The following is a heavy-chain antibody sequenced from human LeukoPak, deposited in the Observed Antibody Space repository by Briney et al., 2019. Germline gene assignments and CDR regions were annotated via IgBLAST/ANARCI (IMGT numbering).Heavy chain of an antibody. CDR2: INAGNGNT. CDR1: GYTFTSYA. J-gene: IGHJ4*02. V-gene: IGHV1-3*01. Sequence: ASVKVSCKASGYTFTSYATHWVRQAPGQRLEWMGWINAGNGNTKYSQKFQGRVTITRDTSASTAYMELSSLRSEDTAVYYCARPSSGSGSFTTFDYFDYWGQGTLVTVSS. D-gene: IGHD3-10*01. CDR3: ARPSSGSGSFTTFDYFDY.